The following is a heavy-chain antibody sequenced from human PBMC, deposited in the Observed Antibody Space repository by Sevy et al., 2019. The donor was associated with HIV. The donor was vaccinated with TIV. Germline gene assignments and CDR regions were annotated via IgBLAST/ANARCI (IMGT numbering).Heavy chain of an antibody. CDR1: GGSITSLY. V-gene: IGHV4-59*11. CDR2: IYYNGHI. J-gene: IGHJ4*02. CDR3: AGENAWGRGYS. Sequence: SETLSLTCTVSGGSITSLYWNWIRQPPGKGLEWIANIYYNGHINYNPSLKSRVTLSLDTSKNQFSLGLISGTAADTAMYYCAGENAWGRGYSWGQGTLVTVSS. D-gene: IGHD1-26*01.